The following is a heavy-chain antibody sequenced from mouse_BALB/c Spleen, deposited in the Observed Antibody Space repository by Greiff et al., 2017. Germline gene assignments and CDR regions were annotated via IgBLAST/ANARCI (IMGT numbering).Heavy chain of an antibody. J-gene: IGHJ2*01. V-gene: IGHV1-54*01. CDR3: ARSDYYGSSYFDY. CDR1: GYAFTNYL. D-gene: IGHD1-1*01. Sequence: QVQLQQSGAELVRPGTSVKVSCKASGYAFTNYLIEWVQQRPGQGLEWIGVINPGSGGTNYNEKFKGKATLTADKSSSTAYMQLSSLTSDDSAVYFCARSDYYGSSYFDYWGQGTTLTVSS. CDR2: INPGSGGT.